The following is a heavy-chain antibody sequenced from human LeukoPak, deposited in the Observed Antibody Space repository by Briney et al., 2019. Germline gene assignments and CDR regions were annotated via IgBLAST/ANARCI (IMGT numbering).Heavy chain of an antibody. CDR1: GDSISSSSYN. J-gene: IGHJ6*03. CDR2: IYYTGIT. D-gene: IGHD3-22*01. V-gene: IGHV4-39*01. Sequence: SETLSLTCTVSGDSISSSSYNWGWIRQAPGKGLEWIGSIYYTGITYYNPSVESRVTISVATSKNQFSVEIKSLSAADTAIYYCARQVCSPVVMFMDVWGKGTRVTVSS. CDR3: ARQVCSPVVMFMDV.